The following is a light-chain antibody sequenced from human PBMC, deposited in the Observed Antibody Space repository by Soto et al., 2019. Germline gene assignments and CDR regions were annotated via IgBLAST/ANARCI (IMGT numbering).Light chain of an antibody. V-gene: IGLV2-14*03. CDR1: SSDVGRYNY. CDR2: DVS. CDR3: SSYTISGSRV. Sequence: QPASVSGSPGQTITISCTGTSSDVGRYNYVSWYQQHPGKAPKVMIYDVSFRPSGVSNRFSGSKSGNTASLTISGLQAEDEADYYCSSYTISGSRVFGGGTQLTVL. J-gene: IGLJ7*01.